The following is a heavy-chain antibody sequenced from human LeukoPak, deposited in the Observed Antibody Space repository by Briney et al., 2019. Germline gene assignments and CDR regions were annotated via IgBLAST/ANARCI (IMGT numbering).Heavy chain of an antibody. CDR2: ISNDGSST. V-gene: IGHV3-74*01. Sequence: GGSLILSCAASGLTFSSYWMHWVRQAPGKGLVWVSRISNDGSSTNYADSVKGRFTVSRDNAKNTLYLQMNSLRAEDTAVYYCAADIQLWSTAVDYWGQGTLVTVSS. J-gene: IGHJ4*02. D-gene: IGHD5-18*01. CDR1: GLTFSSYW. CDR3: AADIQLWSTAVDY.